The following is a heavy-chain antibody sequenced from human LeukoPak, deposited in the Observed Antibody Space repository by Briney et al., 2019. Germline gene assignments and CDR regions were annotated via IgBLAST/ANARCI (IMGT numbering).Heavy chain of an antibody. CDR3: ERRIAAAGTFYFDY. CDR1: GGSISSYY. V-gene: IGHV4-59*08. CDR2: IYYSGST. D-gene: IGHD6-13*01. J-gene: IGHJ4*02. Sequence: SETLSLTCTVSGGSISSYYWSWIRQPPGKGLEWIGYIYYSGSTNYNPSLKSRVTISVDTSKNQFSLKLSSVTAADTAVYYCERRIAAAGTFYFDYWGQGTLVTVSS.